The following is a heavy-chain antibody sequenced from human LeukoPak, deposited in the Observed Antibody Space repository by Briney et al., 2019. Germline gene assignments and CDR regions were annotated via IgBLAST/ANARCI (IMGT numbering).Heavy chain of an antibody. CDR1: GYPFTGYY. CDR2: INPNSGGT. J-gene: IGHJ6*03. Sequence: ASVKASCKASGYPFTGYYMHWVRQAPGQGLEWMAWINPNSGGTNYAQKFQGRVTVTRDTSISTAYMELSSVTAADTAVYYCARVVYEYSYGYYYYYYMDVWGKGTTVTVSS. V-gene: IGHV1-2*02. D-gene: IGHD5-18*01. CDR3: ARVVYEYSYGYYYYYYMDV.